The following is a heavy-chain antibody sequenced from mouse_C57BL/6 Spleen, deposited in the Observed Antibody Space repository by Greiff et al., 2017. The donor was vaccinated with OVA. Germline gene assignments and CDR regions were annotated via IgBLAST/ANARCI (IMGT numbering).Heavy chain of an antibody. J-gene: IGHJ4*01. V-gene: IGHV1-69*01. Sequence: QVQLQQPGAELVMPGASVKLSCKASGYTFTSYWMHWVKQRPGQGLEWIGEIDPSDSYPNYNQKFKGKSTLTVDKSSSTAYMQLSSLTSEDSAVYYCARAGGAMDYWGQGTSVTVSS. CDR2: IDPSDSYP. CDR3: ARAGGAMDY. CDR1: GYTFTSYW.